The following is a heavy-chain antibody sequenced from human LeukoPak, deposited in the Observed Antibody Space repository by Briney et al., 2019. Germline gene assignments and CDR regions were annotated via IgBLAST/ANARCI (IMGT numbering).Heavy chain of an antibody. CDR3: AREAYNWNIVVFDI. Sequence: GGSLRLSCAASGFTFSSYWMSWVCQAPGKGLAWVANKKQDGSEKYYVDSVKGRFTISRDNAKNSLYLQMNSLRAEDTAVYYCAREAYNWNIVVFDIWGQGTMVTVSS. D-gene: IGHD1/OR15-1a*01. CDR2: KKQDGSEK. V-gene: IGHV3-7*01. J-gene: IGHJ3*02. CDR1: GFTFSSYW.